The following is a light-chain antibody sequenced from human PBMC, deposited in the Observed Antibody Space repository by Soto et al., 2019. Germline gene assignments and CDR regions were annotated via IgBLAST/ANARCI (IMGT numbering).Light chain of an antibody. V-gene: IGLV2-14*03. CDR2: DVG. Sequence: QSALTQPASVSGSPGQSITISCTGTSSDVGGYNYVAWYQHHPGKAPKLMMYDVGYRPSGVSIRFSGSKSGSTASLTISGLQAEDEADYYCSSYTTSSTYVFGTGTKLTVL. CDR3: SSYTTSSTYV. CDR1: SSDVGGYNY. J-gene: IGLJ1*01.